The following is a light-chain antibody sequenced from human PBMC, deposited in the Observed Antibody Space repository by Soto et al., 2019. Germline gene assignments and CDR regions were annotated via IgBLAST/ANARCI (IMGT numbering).Light chain of an antibody. J-gene: IGLJ1*01. CDR1: SSDVGAYKY. CDR2: EVS. CDR3: SSYTSDWGV. Sequence: QSALTQPASVSGSPGQSITISCTGSSSDVGAYKYVSWFQQHPGKAPKLIIYEVSNRPSGVSDRFSGSKSGNTASLTISGLQAEDEADYYCSSYTSDWGVFGTGTKLTVL. V-gene: IGLV2-14*01.